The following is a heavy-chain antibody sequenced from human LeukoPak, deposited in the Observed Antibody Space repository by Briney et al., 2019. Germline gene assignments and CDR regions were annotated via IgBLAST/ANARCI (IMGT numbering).Heavy chain of an antibody. CDR1: GYTFTGYY. CDR3: ARDHDIVVVPAAIRVRNWFDP. J-gene: IGHJ5*02. V-gene: IGHV1-2*02. D-gene: IGHD2-2*02. Sequence: ASVKVSCKASGYTFTGYYMHWVRQAPGQGLEWMGWINPNSGGTNYAQKFQGRVTMTRDTSISTAYMELSRLRSDDTAVYYCARDHDIVVVPAAIRVRNWFDPWGQGTLVTVSS. CDR2: INPNSGGT.